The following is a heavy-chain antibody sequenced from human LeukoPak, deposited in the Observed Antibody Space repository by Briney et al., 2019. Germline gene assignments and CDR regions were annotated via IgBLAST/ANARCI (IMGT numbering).Heavy chain of an antibody. D-gene: IGHD6-19*01. CDR2: IIPIFGTA. J-gene: IGHJ4*02. V-gene: IGHV1-69*13. Sequence: SVKVSCKASGGTFSIYAISWVRQAPGQGLERMGGIIPIFGTANYAQKFQGRVTITADESTSTAYMELSSLRSEDTAVYYCARDAGSGWYDYWGQGTLVTVSS. CDR3: ARDAGSGWYDY. CDR1: GGTFSIYA.